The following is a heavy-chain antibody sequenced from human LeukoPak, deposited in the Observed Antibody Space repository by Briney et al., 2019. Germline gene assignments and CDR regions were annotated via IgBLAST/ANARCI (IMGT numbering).Heavy chain of an antibody. Sequence: GGSLRLSCAASGFTFSSYWMSWVRQAPGKGLEWVANRKQDGSEKYYVDSVKGRFTISRDNAKNSLYLQMNSLRAEDTAVYYCARDLESYYYYYMDVWGKGTTVTVSS. V-gene: IGHV3-7*01. J-gene: IGHJ6*03. CDR1: GFTFSSYW. CDR3: ARDLESYYYYYMDV. CDR2: RKQDGSEK.